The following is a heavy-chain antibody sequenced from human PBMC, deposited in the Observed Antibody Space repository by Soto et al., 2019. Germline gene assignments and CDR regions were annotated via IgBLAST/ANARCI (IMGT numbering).Heavy chain of an antibody. CDR1: GGSISMGDYY. CDR2: IYYSGST. V-gene: IGHV4-31*03. Sequence: TLDLTCTVSGGSISMGDYYGSWIRQHPGKGLDWIGYIYYSGSTYYNPSLKSRVTISVDTSKNQFSLKLSSVTAADTAVYYCARDRGGLAMGRFDYWGQGTLVTVSS. CDR3: ARDRGGLAMGRFDY. D-gene: IGHD2-15*01. J-gene: IGHJ4*02.